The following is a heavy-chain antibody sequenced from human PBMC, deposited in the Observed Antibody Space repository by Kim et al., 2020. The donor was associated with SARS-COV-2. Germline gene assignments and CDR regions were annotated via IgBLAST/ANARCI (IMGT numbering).Heavy chain of an antibody. CDR3: AKAHRYYYGMDV. D-gene: IGHD2-21*01. CDR1: GFTLSSYA. J-gene: IGHJ6*02. Sequence: GGSLRLSCAASGFTLSSYAMSWVRQAPGKGLEWVSAISGSGGSTYYADSVKGRFTISRDNSRNTLYLQMNSLRAEDTAVYYCAKAHRYYYGMDVWGQGTTVTVSS. V-gene: IGHV3-23*01. CDR2: ISGSGGST.